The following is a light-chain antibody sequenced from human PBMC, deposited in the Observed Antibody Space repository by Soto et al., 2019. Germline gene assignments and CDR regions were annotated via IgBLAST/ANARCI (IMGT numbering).Light chain of an antibody. Sequence: VLTQSPGTLSLSPGESATLSCRASQSVSSSYLAWYQQKPGQAPRLLIYGASSRATGIPDRFSGSGSGTDFTLTISRLEPEDFAVYYCQQYGSSPTTFGQGTKVDI. CDR3: QQYGSSPTT. CDR2: GAS. CDR1: QSVSSSY. V-gene: IGKV3-20*01. J-gene: IGKJ1*01.